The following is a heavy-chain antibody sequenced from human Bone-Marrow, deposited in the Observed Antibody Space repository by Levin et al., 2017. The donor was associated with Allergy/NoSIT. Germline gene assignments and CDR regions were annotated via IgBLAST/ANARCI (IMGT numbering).Heavy chain of an antibody. J-gene: IGHJ1*01. CDR1: GFTFSNAW. CDR3: TTVPIKIVHYDFWSGYPIEYFQH. D-gene: IGHD3-3*01. CDR2: IKSKTDGGTT. V-gene: IGHV3-15*01. Sequence: GGSLRLSCAASGFTFSNAWMSWVRQAPGKGLEWVGRIKSKTDGGTTDYAAPVKGRFTISRDDSKNTLYLQMNSLKTEDTAVYYCTTVPIKIVHYDFWSGYPIEYFQHWGQGTLVTVSS.